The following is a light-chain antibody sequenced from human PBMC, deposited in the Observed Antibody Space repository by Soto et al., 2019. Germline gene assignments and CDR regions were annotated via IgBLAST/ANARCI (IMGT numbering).Light chain of an antibody. CDR1: QGIRND. J-gene: IGKJ1*01. CDR3: QQSYSRVT. V-gene: IGKV1-39*01. Sequence: DIQMTQSPSSLSASVGDRFTITCRASQGIRNDLDWFQQKPGKAPKLLIYAASTLQNGVPSRISGSGSGTDFTLTIDSLQPEDFATYYCQQSYSRVTFGQGTKVDIK. CDR2: AAS.